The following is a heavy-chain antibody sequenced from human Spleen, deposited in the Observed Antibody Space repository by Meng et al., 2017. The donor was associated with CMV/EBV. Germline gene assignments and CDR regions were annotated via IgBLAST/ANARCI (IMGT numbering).Heavy chain of an antibody. Sequence: ASVKVSCKASGYNFTGYYIHWVRQAPGQGLEWMGWLNPNNGNTGYAQKFQGRFTMTRNTSVSTVSMEMTGLKFEDTAVYFCARDYYDIEGHEYDCFDPWGQGTLVTVSS. CDR2: LNPNNGNT. CDR3: ARDYYDIEGHEYDCFDP. J-gene: IGHJ5*02. V-gene: IGHV1-8*02. D-gene: IGHD3-22*01. CDR1: GYNFTGYY.